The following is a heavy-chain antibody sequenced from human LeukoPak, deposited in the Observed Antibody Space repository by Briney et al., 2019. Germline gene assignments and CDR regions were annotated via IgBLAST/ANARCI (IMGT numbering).Heavy chain of an antibody. V-gene: IGHV3-23*01. Sequence: SGGSLRLSCAVSGFTFSSYAMNWVRQAPGRGLEWVSGISSSGASTYYADSLKGRFTISRDNSKNTLYLQMNSLRAEDTATYYCAKGESTTGAGMGDYWGQGTLVTVSS. CDR3: AKGESTTGAGMGDY. CDR2: ISSSGAST. J-gene: IGHJ4*02. D-gene: IGHD4-17*01. CDR1: GFTFSSYA.